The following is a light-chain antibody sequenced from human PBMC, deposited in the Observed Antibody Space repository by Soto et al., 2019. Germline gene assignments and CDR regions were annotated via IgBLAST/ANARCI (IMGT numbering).Light chain of an antibody. V-gene: IGKV1-5*03. CDR2: KAS. CDR1: QSMSSW. CDR3: QQYDSYPWT. J-gene: IGKJ1*01. Sequence: EIQLTQSPSTLSAFAGARVTITCRARQSMSSWLAWDQQKPGKAPKLLIYKASSLESGVPSRFSGSVSGTEFTLTISSLQPDDFATYYCQQYDSYPWTFGQGTKVDI.